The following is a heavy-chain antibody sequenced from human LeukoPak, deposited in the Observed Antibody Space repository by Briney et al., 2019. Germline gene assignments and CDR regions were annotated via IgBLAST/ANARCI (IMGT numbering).Heavy chain of an antibody. CDR2: ISSSGSTI. CDR1: GLIFTKYY. Sequence: SGGSLRLSCAASGLIFTKYYMNWVRQAPGEGLEWVSYISSSGSTIYYADSVKGRFTISRDNAKNSLYLQMNSLRAEDTAVYYCATEAGSGSYYNDINAWGQGTLVTVSS. J-gene: IGHJ5*02. V-gene: IGHV3-48*03. D-gene: IGHD3-10*01. CDR3: ATEAGSGSYYNDINA.